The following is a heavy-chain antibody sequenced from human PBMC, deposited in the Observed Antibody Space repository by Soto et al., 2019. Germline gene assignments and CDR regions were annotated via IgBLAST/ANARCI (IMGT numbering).Heavy chain of an antibody. J-gene: IGHJ4*02. CDR3: ARVYPLWTAAGDY. V-gene: IGHV3-64*01. CDR2: ISSNGGST. CDR1: GFTFSSYA. Sequence: GGSLRLSCAASGFTFSSYAMHWVRQAPGKGLEYVSAISSNGGSTYYANSVKGRFTISRDNAKNSLYLQMNSLRAEDTAVYYCARVYPLWTAAGDYWGQGTLVTVSS. D-gene: IGHD6-13*01.